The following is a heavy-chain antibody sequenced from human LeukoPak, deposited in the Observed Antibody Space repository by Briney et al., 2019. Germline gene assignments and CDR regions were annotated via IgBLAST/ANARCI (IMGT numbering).Heavy chain of an antibody. Sequence: GGSLRLSCAASGFTFSSYAKSWVRQAPGKGLEWVSAISGSGGSTYYADSVKGRFTISRDNSKNTLYLQMNSLRAEDTAVYYCAKGREITMIVVVFTKFHYWGQGTLVTVSS. CDR2: ISGSGGST. D-gene: IGHD3-22*01. V-gene: IGHV3-23*01. CDR3: AKGREITMIVVVFTKFHY. J-gene: IGHJ4*02. CDR1: GFTFSSYA.